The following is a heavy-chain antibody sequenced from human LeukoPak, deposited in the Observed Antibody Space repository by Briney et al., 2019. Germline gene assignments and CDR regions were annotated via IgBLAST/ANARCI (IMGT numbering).Heavy chain of an antibody. CDR3: ARDGGLDYGDYPPSWFDY. CDR1: GGTFSSYA. Sequence: GASVKVSCKASGGTFSSYAISWVRQAPGQGLEWMGRIIPILGIANYAQKFQGRVTITADKSTSTAYMELSSLRSEDTAVYYCARDGGLDYGDYPPSWFDYWGQGTLVTVSS. D-gene: IGHD4-17*01. V-gene: IGHV1-69*04. CDR2: IIPILGIA. J-gene: IGHJ4*02.